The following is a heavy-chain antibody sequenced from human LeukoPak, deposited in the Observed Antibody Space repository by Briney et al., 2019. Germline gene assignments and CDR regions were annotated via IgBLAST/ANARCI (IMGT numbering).Heavy chain of an antibody. CDR3: ARDGRGGDYPRGHVDY. V-gene: IGHV3-21*01. CDR1: GFTFSTYN. D-gene: IGHD2-21*02. J-gene: IGHJ4*02. CDR2: ISHSSSYI. Sequence: GGSLRLSCAASGFTFSTYNMKWVRQAPGKGLEWVSSISHSSSYINYADSVKGRFTISRDNAKNSLYLQMNSLRAEDTAVYYCARDGRGGDYPRGHVDYWGQGTLVTVSS.